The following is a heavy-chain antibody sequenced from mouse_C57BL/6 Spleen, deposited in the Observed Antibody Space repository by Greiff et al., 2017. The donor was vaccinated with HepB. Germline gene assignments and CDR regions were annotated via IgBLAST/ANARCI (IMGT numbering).Heavy chain of an antibody. CDR1: GFTFSSYA. D-gene: IGHD2-12*01. CDR3: TRAYSLGYYFDY. Sequence: EVNLVESGEGLVKPGGSLKLSCAASGFTFSSYAMSWVRQTPEKRLEWVAYISSGGDYIYYADTVKGRFTISRDNARNTLYLQMSSLKSEDTAMYYCTRAYSLGYYFDYWGQGTTLTVSS. J-gene: IGHJ2*01. V-gene: IGHV5-9-1*02. CDR2: ISSGGDYI.